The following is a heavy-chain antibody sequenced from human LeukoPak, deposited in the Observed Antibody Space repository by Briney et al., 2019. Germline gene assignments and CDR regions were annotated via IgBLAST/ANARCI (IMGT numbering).Heavy chain of an antibody. CDR2: IYYGGRI. Sequence: PSETLSLTCTVSGGSISGSYYWVWLREPPGKGLEWIGSIYYGGRIYYNSSVKSRFTISVDTSKNHFSLKLTSVTAADTADYFSGRAPWAYGNYVHAFDIWGQGTMVTVSS. J-gene: IGHJ3*02. D-gene: IGHD4-11*01. V-gene: IGHV4-39*02. CDR1: GGSISGSYY. CDR3: GRAPWAYGNYVHAFDI.